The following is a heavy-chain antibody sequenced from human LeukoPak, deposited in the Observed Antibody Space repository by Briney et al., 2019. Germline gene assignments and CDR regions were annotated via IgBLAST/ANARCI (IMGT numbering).Heavy chain of an antibody. CDR3: ARKTYYDFWSGYYSYYYGMDV. CDR2: INHSGST. Sequence: SETLSLTCAVYGASFSGYYWSWIRQPPGKGLEWFGEINHSGSTNYNPSLKSRVTISVDTSKNQFSLKLSSVTAADTAVYYCARKTYYDFWSGYYSYYYGMDVWGQGTTVTVSS. J-gene: IGHJ6*02. D-gene: IGHD3-3*01. V-gene: IGHV4-34*01. CDR1: GASFSGYY.